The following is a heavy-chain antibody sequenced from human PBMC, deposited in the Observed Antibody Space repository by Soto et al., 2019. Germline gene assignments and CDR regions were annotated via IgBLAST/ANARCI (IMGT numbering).Heavy chain of an antibody. CDR1: GGILSSYA. CDR2: IIPIFGTA. CDR3: ARDKTGYCSSTSCYIPFDWFDP. V-gene: IGHV1-69*13. D-gene: IGHD2-2*02. Sequence: GDSVKVSCKAYGGILSSYAMSWVLQAPGQGLEWMGGIIPIFGTANYAQKFQGRVTITADESTSTAYMELSSLRSEDTAVYYCARDKTGYCSSTSCYIPFDWFDPWGQGTLVT. J-gene: IGHJ5*02.